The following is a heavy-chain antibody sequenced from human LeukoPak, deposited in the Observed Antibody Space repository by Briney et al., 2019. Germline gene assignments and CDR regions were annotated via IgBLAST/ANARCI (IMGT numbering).Heavy chain of an antibody. CDR3: ARDGDGSGSYYIR. CDR2: INPSGGST. CDR1: GYTFTSYG. D-gene: IGHD3-10*01. Sequence: ASVKVSCKASGYTFTSYGISWVRQAPGQGLEWMGIINPSGGSTSYAQKFQGRVTMTRDTSTSTVYMELSSLRSEDTAVYYCARDGDGSGSYYIRWGQGTLVTVSS. J-gene: IGHJ4*02. V-gene: IGHV1-46*01.